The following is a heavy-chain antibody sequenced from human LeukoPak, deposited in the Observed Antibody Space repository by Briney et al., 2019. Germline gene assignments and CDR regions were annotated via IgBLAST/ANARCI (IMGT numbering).Heavy chain of an antibody. CDR3: AREGIAAAGTFGMLGPPLN. V-gene: IGHV1-46*01. D-gene: IGHD6-13*01. Sequence: AASVKVSCKASGYTFTSYDINWVRQAPGQGLEWMGIINPSGGSTSYAQKFQGRVTMTRDTSTSTVYTELSSLRSEDTAVYYCAREGIAAAGTFGMLGPPLNWGQGTLVTVSS. CDR2: INPSGGST. J-gene: IGHJ4*02. CDR1: GYTFTSYD.